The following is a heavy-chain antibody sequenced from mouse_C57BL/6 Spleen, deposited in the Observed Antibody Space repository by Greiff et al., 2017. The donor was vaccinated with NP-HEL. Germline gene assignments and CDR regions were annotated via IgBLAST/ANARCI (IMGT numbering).Heavy chain of an antibody. J-gene: IGHJ2*01. CDR2: IRNKANGYTT. V-gene: IGHV7-3*01. CDR3: ARSSDYDY. D-gene: IGHD2-4*01. Sequence: EVKLMESGGGLVQPGGSLSLSCAASGFTFTDYYMSWVRQPPGKALEWLGFIRNKANGYTTEYSASVKGRFTISRDNSQSILYLQMNALRAEDSATYYCARSSDYDYGGQGTTLTVSS. CDR1: GFTFTDYY.